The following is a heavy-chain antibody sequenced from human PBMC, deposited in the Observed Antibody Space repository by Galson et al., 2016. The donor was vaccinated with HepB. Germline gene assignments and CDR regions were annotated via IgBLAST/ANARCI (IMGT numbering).Heavy chain of an antibody. D-gene: IGHD6-13*01. CDR3: ARYSDSWAPFDY. J-gene: IGHJ4*02. CDR2: ISGSGANT. Sequence: ISGSGANTYYANAVKGRFTISRDNSNNTLYLQVNSLRAEDTALYFCARYSDSWAPFDYWGQGSLVTVSS. V-gene: IGHV3-23*01.